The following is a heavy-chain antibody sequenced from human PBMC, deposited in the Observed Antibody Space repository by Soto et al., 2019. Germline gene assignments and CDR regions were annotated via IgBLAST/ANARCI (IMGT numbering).Heavy chain of an antibody. Sequence: QVRLVQSGAEVKKPGASVKVSCKASGYIFSNYLIHWMRQAPGQNLEWMGSINGGNGNTKYSEKFQGRLTITRDTSASTANMELSSLISENTAVYYCARDRFYGTFDSWGQGTLLTVSS. J-gene: IGHJ4*02. CDR1: GYIFSNYL. D-gene: IGHD4-17*01. CDR2: INGGNGNT. CDR3: ARDRFYGTFDS. V-gene: IGHV1-3*01.